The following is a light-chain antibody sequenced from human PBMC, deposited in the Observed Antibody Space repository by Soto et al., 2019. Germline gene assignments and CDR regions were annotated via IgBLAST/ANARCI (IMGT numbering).Light chain of an antibody. CDR3: QHYQSGHPIT. Sequence: DIQITQSPSTLSASVGDRVTITCRASQGISSYLAWYQQKPGKAPKLLIYAASTLQSGVPSRFSGSGSGTDFTLTINRLEPEDFALYYCQHYQSGHPITFGQGTRLEI. J-gene: IGKJ5*01. CDR2: AAS. V-gene: IGKV1-9*01. CDR1: QGISSY.